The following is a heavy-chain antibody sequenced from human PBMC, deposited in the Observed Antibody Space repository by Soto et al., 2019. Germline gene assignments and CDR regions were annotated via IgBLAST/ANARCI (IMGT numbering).Heavy chain of an antibody. CDR1: GFTFSSYG. D-gene: IGHD3-22*01. J-gene: IGHJ4*02. CDR2: ISYDGSNK. Sequence: QPGGSLRLSCAASGFTFSSYGMHWVRQAPGKGLEWVAVISYDGSNKYYADSVKGRFTISRDNSKNTLYLQMNSLRAEDTAVYYCAKDPGSPWLPQRGNYFDYWGQGTLVTVSS. V-gene: IGHV3-30*18. CDR3: AKDPGSPWLPQRGNYFDY.